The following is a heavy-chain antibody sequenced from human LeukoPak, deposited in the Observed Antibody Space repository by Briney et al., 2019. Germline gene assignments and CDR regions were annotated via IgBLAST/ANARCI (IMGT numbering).Heavy chain of an antibody. CDR1: GFNFIDYS. V-gene: IGHV3-48*01. D-gene: IGHD5-12*01. J-gene: IGHJ4*01. Sequence: GGSLRLSCAASGFNFIDYSMNWVRQAPGKGLEWISYIGISSGNAKYADSVKGRFTISRDKARNSLYLQMNSLRVEDTAVYYCARDHRYAFDNWGHGTLVTVS. CDR2: IGISSGNA. CDR3: ARDHRYAFDN.